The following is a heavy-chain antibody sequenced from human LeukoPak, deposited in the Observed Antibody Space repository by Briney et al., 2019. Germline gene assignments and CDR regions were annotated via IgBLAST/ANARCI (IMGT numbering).Heavy chain of an antibody. V-gene: IGHV3-23*01. CDR1: GITFNRYA. Sequence: GGSLRLSCAASGITFNRYAMSWARQAPGKGLEWVSGISGSGDKTYYADSVKGRFTISRDNAKNSLYLQMNSLRTEDTAVYYCARTGNYFDYWGQGTLVTVSS. D-gene: IGHD3-10*01. CDR2: ISGSGDKT. CDR3: ARTGNYFDY. J-gene: IGHJ4*02.